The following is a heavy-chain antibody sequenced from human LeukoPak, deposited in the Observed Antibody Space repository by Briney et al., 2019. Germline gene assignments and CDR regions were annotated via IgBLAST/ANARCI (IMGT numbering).Heavy chain of an antibody. D-gene: IGHD1-26*01. CDR3: ARDGGNGSYSRGDDAFDI. V-gene: IGHV1-2*02. J-gene: IGHJ3*02. CDR2: INPNSGGT. CDR1: GYTFTGYY. Sequence: ASVKVSCKASGYTFTGYYMHWVRQAPGQGLEWMGWINPNSGGTNYAQKFQGRVTMTRDTSISTAYMELSRLRSDDTAVYYCARDGGNGSYSRGDDAFDIWGQGTMVTVSS.